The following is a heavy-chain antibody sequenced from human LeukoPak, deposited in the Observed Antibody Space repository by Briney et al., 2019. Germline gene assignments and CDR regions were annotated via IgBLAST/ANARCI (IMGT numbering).Heavy chain of an antibody. D-gene: IGHD3-3*02. Sequence: PGGSLRLSCAASGFTFSSYGMHWVRQAPGKGLEWVSVIYSGGSTYYADSVKGRFTISRDNSKNTLYLQMNSLRAEDTAVYYCAREISRTGAFDIWGQGTMVTVSS. CDR1: GFTFSSYG. J-gene: IGHJ3*02. CDR3: AREISRTGAFDI. V-gene: IGHV3-NL1*01. CDR2: IYSGGST.